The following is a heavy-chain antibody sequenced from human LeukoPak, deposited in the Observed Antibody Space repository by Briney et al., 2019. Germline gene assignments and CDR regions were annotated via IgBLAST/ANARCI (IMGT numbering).Heavy chain of an antibody. J-gene: IGHJ4*02. V-gene: IGHV6-1*01. Sequence: SQTLSLTCAISGDSVSSDSSAWNWYRQSPSRGLEWLGWTFYSSKWYNDYAVSVKSRITINPDTSKNQFSLQLNSVIPEDTAVYYCARRRYYGYTGYFDYWGQGTPVTVSS. CDR2: TFYSSKWYN. CDR1: GDSVSSDSSA. D-gene: IGHD3-22*01. CDR3: ARRRYYGYTGYFDY.